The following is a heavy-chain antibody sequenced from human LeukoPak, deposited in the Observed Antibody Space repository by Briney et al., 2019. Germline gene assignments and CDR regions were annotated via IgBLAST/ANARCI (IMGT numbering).Heavy chain of an antibody. CDR3: ATSLKSVVVFSHLDL. Sequence: GGSLRLSCVASGFTFHSYAMTWVRQAPGKGLQWVSSIIGGGRDTHHADSVKGRFTISRDNSNNTLYLHMNSLRPEDTAIYFCATSLKSVVVFSHLDLWGQGALVTVSS. CDR1: GFTFHSYA. D-gene: IGHD3-22*01. CDR2: IIGGGRDT. V-gene: IGHV3-23*01. J-gene: IGHJ4*02.